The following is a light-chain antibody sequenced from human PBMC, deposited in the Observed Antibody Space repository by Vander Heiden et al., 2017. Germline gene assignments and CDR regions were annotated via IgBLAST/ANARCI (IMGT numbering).Light chain of an antibody. CDR3: QAGDSSLV. CDR1: KWGDKY. CDR2: QDN. J-gene: IGLJ2*01. V-gene: IGLV3-1*01. Sequence: SYEVTQPPSVSVSPGQTASITCAGDKWGDKYVCWYQQKPGQYLVLVIYQDNKRTAGIPEGFSGANSENTATLTISETQAMDEADYFCQAGDSSLVFGGGTKLTVL.